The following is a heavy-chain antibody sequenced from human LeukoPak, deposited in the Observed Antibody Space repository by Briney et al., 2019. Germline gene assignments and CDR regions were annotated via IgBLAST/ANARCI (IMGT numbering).Heavy chain of an antibody. CDR3: ARAPIYCTNGVCYSARFDY. CDR1: GDSISSGSYY. Sequence: SETLSLTCTVSGDSISSGSYYWSWIRQPAGKGLEWTGRIYTSGSTNYNPSLKSRVTISVDTSKNQFSLKLSSVTAADTAVYYCARAPIYCTNGVCYSARFDYWGQGTLVTVSS. CDR2: IYTSGST. J-gene: IGHJ4*02. D-gene: IGHD2-8*01. V-gene: IGHV4-61*02.